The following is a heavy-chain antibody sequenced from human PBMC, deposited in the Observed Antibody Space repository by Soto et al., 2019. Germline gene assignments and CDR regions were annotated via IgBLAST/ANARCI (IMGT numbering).Heavy chain of an antibody. CDR3: ARVSGLAAAGPFDY. V-gene: IGHV1-18*01. Sequence: ASVKVSCKASGYTFTSYGISWVRQAPGQGLEWMGWISAYNGNTNYAQKLKGRVTMTTDTSTSTAYMELRSLRSYDTAVFYWARVSGLAAAGPFDYWGQGTLVTVSS. J-gene: IGHJ4*02. CDR1: GYTFTSYG. CDR2: ISAYNGNT. D-gene: IGHD6-13*01.